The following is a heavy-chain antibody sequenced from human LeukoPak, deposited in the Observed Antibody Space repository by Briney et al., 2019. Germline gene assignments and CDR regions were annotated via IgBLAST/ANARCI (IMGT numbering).Heavy chain of an antibody. D-gene: IGHD3-10*01. CDR3: ARADGSGSSFYMDV. CDR2: IYYSGST. V-gene: IGHV4-39*07. CDR1: GGSISSSSYY. J-gene: IGHJ6*03. Sequence: SETLSLTCTVSGGSISSSSYYWGWIRQPPGKGLEWIGSIYYSGSTYYNPSLKSRVTTSVDTSKNQFSLKLSSVTAADTAVYYCARADGSGSSFYMDVWGKGTTVTVSS.